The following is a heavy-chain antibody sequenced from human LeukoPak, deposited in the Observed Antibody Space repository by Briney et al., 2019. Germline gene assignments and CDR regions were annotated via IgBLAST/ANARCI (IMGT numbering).Heavy chain of an antibody. CDR1: GFSLSTSGVG. Sequence: SGPTLVKPTQTLTLTCTFSGFSLSTSGVGVGWIRQPPGKALEWLALIYWNDDKRYSPSLKSRLTITKDTSKNQVVLTMTNMDPVDTAPYYCTHSRRFLQWSNFDYWGQGTLVAVSS. CDR2: IYWNDDK. D-gene: IGHD3-3*01. CDR3: THSRRFLQWSNFDY. V-gene: IGHV2-5*01. J-gene: IGHJ4*02.